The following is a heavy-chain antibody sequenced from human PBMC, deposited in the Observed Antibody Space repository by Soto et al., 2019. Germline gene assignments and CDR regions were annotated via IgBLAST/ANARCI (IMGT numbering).Heavy chain of an antibody. CDR1: GQTFNRYW. CDR3: VRTHFDSWSWNFYGMDV. D-gene: IGHD3-3*01. J-gene: IGHJ6*02. V-gene: IGHV3-7*03. Sequence: DVQLAESGGGLVQPGGSLRLSCVASGQTFNRYWMSWVRQAPGKGLEWVANIKQDGSEEYYVDSVKGRFTISRDNAKKSPYLQMNSRRAEDTAMYYCVRTHFDSWSWNFYGMDVWGQGTTVTVSS. CDR2: IKQDGSEE.